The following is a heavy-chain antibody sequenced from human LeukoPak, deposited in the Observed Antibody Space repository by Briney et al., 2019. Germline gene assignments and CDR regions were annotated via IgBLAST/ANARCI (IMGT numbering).Heavy chain of an antibody. CDR3: ARDSYYYDSSGYYLSSFDY. CDR2: INWNGGST. CDR1: GFTFDDYG. D-gene: IGHD3-22*01. J-gene: IGHJ4*02. Sequence: GGSLRLSCAASGFTFDDYGMSWVRQAPGKGLEWVSGINWNGGSTGYADSVKDRFNISRDNAKNSLYLQMNSLRAEDTALYYCARDSYYYDSSGYYLSSFDYWGQGTLVTVSS. V-gene: IGHV3-20*04.